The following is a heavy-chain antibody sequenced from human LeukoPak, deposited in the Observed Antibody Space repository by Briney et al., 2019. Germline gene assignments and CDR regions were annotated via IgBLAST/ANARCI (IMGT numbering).Heavy chain of an antibody. CDR1: GGSISSYY. CDR3: ARGANYGDYGLDAFDI. D-gene: IGHD4-17*01. J-gene: IGHJ3*02. V-gene: IGHV4-59*01. Sequence: SQTLSLTCTVSGGSISSYYWSWIRQPPGKGLEWIGYIYYSGSTTYNPSLKSRVTISIDTSKNQFSLKLTSVTAADTALYYCARGANYGDYGLDAFDIWGQGTMVTVSS. CDR2: IYYSGST.